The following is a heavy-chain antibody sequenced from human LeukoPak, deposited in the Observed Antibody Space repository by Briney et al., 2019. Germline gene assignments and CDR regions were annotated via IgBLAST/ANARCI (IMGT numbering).Heavy chain of an antibody. CDR1: GFTLSSSW. CDR3: ARATVGIVGATRRAYYYYYYMDV. D-gene: IGHD1-26*01. Sequence: GGSLRLSCAASGFTLSSSWMSWVRQAPGKGLEWVANIKQDGSEKYYVDSVKGRFAISRDNAKNSVYLQMNSLRAEDTAVYYCARATVGIVGATRRAYYYYYYMDVWGKGTTVTVSS. J-gene: IGHJ6*03. CDR2: IKQDGSEK. V-gene: IGHV3-7*01.